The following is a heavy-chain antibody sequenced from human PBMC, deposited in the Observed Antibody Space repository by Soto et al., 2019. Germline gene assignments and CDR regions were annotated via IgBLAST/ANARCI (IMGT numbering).Heavy chain of an antibody. CDR2: THPNLGGT. V-gene: IGHV1-2*02. CDR3: ARCRKSLWSGSPMADYGMDV. CDR1: GYTFTGYY. Sequence: ASVKVSCQASGYTFTGYYIHWVRQAPGQGLEWLGWTHPNLGGTDHAQKYQGRVTLARDTSVNTACMELSNLTCDDTAIYYCARCRKSLWSGSPMADYGMDVWGQGTTVTVSS. D-gene: IGHD3-3*01. J-gene: IGHJ6*02.